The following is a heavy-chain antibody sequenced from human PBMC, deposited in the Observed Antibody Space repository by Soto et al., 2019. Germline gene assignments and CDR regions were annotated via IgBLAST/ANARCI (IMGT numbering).Heavy chain of an antibody. D-gene: IGHD1-26*01. CDR3: AREVGAETAFDY. V-gene: IGHV4-4*02. J-gene: IGHJ4*02. CDR2: IYHSGTT. Sequence: QVQLQESGPGLVEPSGTLSLTCAVSGGSISSNNWWSWVRQPPGKGLEWIGEIYHSGTTNYNPSLQSRVTIAVDKSKTQFSLKLSSVTAAATAVYYRAREVGAETAFDYWGQGTLVTVSS. CDR1: GGSISSNNW.